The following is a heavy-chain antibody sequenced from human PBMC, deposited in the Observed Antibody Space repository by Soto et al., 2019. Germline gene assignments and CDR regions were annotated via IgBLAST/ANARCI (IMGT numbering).Heavy chain of an antibody. J-gene: IGHJ6*03. CDR1: GYTFTSYD. D-gene: IGHD3-3*01. V-gene: IGHV1-46*01. CDR2: INPSGGST. CDR3: ARDRGITIFGVVSSYYYYYMDV. Sequence: ASVKVSCKASGYTFTSYDMHWVRQAPGQGLEWMGIINPSGGSTSYAQKFQGRVTMTTDTSTSTAYMELRSLRSDDTAVYYCARDRGITIFGVVSSYYYYYMDVWGKGTTVTVSS.